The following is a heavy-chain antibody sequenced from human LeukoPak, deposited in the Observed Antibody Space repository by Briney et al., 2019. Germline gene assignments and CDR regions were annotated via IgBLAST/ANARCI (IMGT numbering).Heavy chain of an antibody. CDR2: IYYSGST. D-gene: IGHD1-1*01. V-gene: IGHV4-31*03. CDR1: GGSISSGGYY. Sequence: SETLSLTCTVSGGSISSGGYYWSWIRQHPGTGLEWIGYIYYSGSTYYNPSLKSRVTISVDTSKNQFSLKLSSVTAADTAVYYCARVGTGTYYYYYYMDVWGKGTTVTVSS. CDR3: ARVGTGTYYYYYYMDV. J-gene: IGHJ6*03.